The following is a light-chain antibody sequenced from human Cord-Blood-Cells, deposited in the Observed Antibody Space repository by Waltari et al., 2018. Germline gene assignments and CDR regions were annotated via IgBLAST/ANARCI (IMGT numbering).Light chain of an antibody. Sequence: TQSPSSLSASVGDRVTITCRARQSISSYLNWYQQKPGKAPKLLIYDASSLQRGVPSRFSGSGSGTEFTLTITSMQPEDYATYYCQQSYSKPPLTFGGGTKVEIK. CDR1: QSISSY. CDR3: QQSYSKPPLT. J-gene: IGKJ4*01. CDR2: DAS. V-gene: IGKV1-39*01.